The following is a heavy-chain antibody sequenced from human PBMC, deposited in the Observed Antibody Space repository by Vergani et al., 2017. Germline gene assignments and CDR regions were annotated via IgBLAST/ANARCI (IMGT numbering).Heavy chain of an antibody. J-gene: IGHJ4*02. Sequence: EVQVVGSGGGLIKPGGSLRLSCVVSGITFKNAWINWVRQAPGKWLEWIGRSRSKNEGGTADYAAPLKGRFTISRDDSKDSAFLLVNNLKTEDTAVYFFYTYYHDCWGQGTLVTVSS. CDR3: YTYYHDC. D-gene: IGHD3-16*01. CDR1: GITFKNAW. V-gene: IGHV3-15*01. CDR2: SRSKNEGGTA.